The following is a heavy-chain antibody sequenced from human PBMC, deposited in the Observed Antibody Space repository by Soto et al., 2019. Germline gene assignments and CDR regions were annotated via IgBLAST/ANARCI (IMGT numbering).Heavy chain of an antibody. CDR1: GFTFSSYA. CDR2: IIDRGGET. Sequence: EVQLLESGGALVQPGGSLRLSCAASGFTFSSYAMSWVRQAPGKGLEWVSAIIDRGGETYYADSVKGRFTISRDNSKNTLYLQMNSLRAEDTAIYYGAKFYYRDYLPPHFDSWGQGTLVTVSS. V-gene: IGHV3-23*01. J-gene: IGHJ4*02. D-gene: IGHD4-17*01. CDR3: AKFYYRDYLPPHFDS.